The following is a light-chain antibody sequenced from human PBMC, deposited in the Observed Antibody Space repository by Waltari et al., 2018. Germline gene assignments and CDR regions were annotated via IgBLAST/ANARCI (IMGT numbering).Light chain of an antibody. V-gene: IGKV3-20*01. CDR2: GAS. CDR3: QQYGRSPYT. Sequence: EIVLTQSPGTLSLFPGERATPSCRASQSLSSTYLAWYQQKPGQAPRLLIYGASSRATGIPDRFSGSGSGTDFTLSISRLEPEDSAVYYCQQYGRSPYTFGQGTKLEIK. J-gene: IGKJ2*01. CDR1: QSLSSTY.